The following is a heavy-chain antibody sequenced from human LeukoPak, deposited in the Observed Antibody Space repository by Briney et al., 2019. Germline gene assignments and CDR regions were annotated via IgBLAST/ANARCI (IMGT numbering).Heavy chain of an antibody. Sequence: SETLSLTCAVYGGSFSGYYWSWIRQPPGKGLEWIGEINHSGSTNYNPSLKSRVTMSVDTSKNQFSLKLSSVTAADTAVYYCARKMSGYSYGRTWLDYWGQGTLVTVSS. CDR2: INHSGST. J-gene: IGHJ4*02. D-gene: IGHD5-18*01. CDR3: ARKMSGYSYGRTWLDY. V-gene: IGHV4-34*01. CDR1: GGSFSGYY.